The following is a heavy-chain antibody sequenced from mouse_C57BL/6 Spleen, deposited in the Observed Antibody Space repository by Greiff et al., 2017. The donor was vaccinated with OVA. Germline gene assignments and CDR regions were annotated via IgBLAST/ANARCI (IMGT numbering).Heavy chain of an antibody. CDR1: GYAFSSYW. J-gene: IGHJ2*01. CDR2: IYPGDGDT. Sequence: VKLMESGAELVKPGASVKISCKASGYAFSSYWMNWVKRRPGKGLEWIGQIYPGDGDTNYNGKFKGKATLTADKSSSTAYMQLSSLTSEDSAVYFCARLGGRDYWGQGTTLTVAS. CDR3: ARLGGRDY. V-gene: IGHV1-80*01. D-gene: IGHD3-3*01.